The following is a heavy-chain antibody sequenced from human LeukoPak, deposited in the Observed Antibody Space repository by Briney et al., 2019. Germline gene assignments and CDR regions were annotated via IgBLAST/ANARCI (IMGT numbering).Heavy chain of an antibody. CDR1: GGSISSYY. D-gene: IGHD4-17*01. V-gene: IGHV4-59*01. J-gene: IGHJ4*02. CDR2: IYYSGST. Sequence: SETLSLTCTVSGGSISSYYWSWIRQPPGKGLEWIGYIYYSGSTNYNPSLKSRVTMSVDTSKNQFSLKLSSVTAADAAVYYCARDEGYGDPFDYWGQGTLVTVSS. CDR3: ARDEGYGDPFDY.